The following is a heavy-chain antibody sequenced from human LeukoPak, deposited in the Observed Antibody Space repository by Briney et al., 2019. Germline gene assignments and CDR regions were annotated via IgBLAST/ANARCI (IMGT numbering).Heavy chain of an antibody. CDR1: GFTFSSYE. CDR2: ISSSGSTI. CDR3: ARDVYYYDSSGYYLPAGADY. D-gene: IGHD3-22*01. V-gene: IGHV3-48*03. Sequence: GGSLRLSCAASGFTFSSYEMNWVRQAPGKGLEWVSYISSSGSTIYYADSVKGRFTISRDNAKNSLYLQMNSLRAEDTAVYYCARDVYYYDSSGYYLPAGADYWGQGTLVTVSS. J-gene: IGHJ4*02.